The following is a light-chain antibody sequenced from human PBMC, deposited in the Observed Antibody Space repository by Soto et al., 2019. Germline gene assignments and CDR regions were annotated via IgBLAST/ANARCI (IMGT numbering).Light chain of an antibody. J-gene: IGKJ4*01. CDR3: QQYYSSPIT. CDR2: WAS. CDR1: QSVLYSSNNENY. Sequence: DIVMTQSPDSLAVSLGERATINCKSSQSVLYSSNNENYLAWYQQKPGQPPKLLIYWASTLESGVPDRFSGSGSGTDFTLTISSLQAEDVAVYYCQQYYSSPITFGGATNVDIK. V-gene: IGKV4-1*01.